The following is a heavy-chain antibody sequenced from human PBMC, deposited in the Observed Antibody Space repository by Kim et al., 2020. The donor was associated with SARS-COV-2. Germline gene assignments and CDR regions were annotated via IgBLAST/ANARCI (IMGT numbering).Heavy chain of an antibody. CDR2: IYYSGST. D-gene: IGHD6-13*01. Sequence: SETLSLTCTVSGGSISSYYWSWIRQPPGKGLEWIGYIYYSGSTNYNPSLKSRVTISVDTSKNQFTLKLSSVTAADTAVYYCASSAAGIAAAGPFDYWGQGTLVTVSS. CDR1: GGSISSYY. CDR3: ASSAAGIAAAGPFDY. V-gene: IGHV4-59*01. J-gene: IGHJ4*02.